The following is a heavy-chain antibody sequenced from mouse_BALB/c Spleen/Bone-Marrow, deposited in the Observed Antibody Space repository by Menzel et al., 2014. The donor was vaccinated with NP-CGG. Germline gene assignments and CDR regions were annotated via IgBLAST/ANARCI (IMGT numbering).Heavy chain of an antibody. V-gene: IGHV1-84*02. D-gene: IGHD1-1*01. Sequence: LMESGPELVKPGASVKISCKASGYTFTDYCINWVKQKPGQGLEWIGWIYPGSGNTQYNEKFKGKATLTVDTSSNTAYMQLSSLTSEGTAVYFCARPPYYYGSRPYWYFDVWGAGTTVTVSS. J-gene: IGHJ1*01. CDR2: IYPGSGNT. CDR1: GYTFTDYC. CDR3: ARPPYYYGSRPYWYFDV.